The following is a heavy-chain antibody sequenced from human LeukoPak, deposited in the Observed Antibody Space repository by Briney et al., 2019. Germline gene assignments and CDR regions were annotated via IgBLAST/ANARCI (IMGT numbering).Heavy chain of an antibody. CDR2: IYYSGST. Sequence: SETLSLTCTVSGGSISSSSYYWGWIRQPPGKGLEWFGSIYYSGSTYYNPSLKSRVTISVDTSKNQFSLKLSSVTAADTAVYYCATRKDSESYFLYYYMDVWGKGTTVTISS. CDR3: ATRKDSESYFLYYYMDV. CDR1: GGSISSSSYY. D-gene: IGHD1-26*01. J-gene: IGHJ6*03. V-gene: IGHV4-39*01.